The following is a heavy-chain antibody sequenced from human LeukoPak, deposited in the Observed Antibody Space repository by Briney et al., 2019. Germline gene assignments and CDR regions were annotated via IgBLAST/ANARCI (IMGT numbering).Heavy chain of an antibody. CDR2: ISSSSPYI. CDR1: GFTFSDYS. D-gene: IGHD5-18*01. Sequence: GGSLRLSRAASGFTFSDYSMNWVRQAPGKGLEWVASISSSSPYIYYTDSVKGRFTISRDNAKYSLYLQMNSLRAEDTAVYYCARLYSRVGPFDYWGQGTLVTVSS. CDR3: ARLYSRVGPFDY. V-gene: IGHV3-21*01. J-gene: IGHJ4*02.